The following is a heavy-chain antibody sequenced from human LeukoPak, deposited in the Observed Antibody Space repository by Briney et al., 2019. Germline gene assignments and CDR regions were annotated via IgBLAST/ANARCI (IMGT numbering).Heavy chain of an antibody. D-gene: IGHD3-22*01. Sequence: SETLSLTCTVSGYSISSGYYWGWIQQPPGQGLEWIGSIYHSGGAFHNPSLKSRVTISVDTSKNQFSLKLSSVTAADTAVYYCARGQGYYDSSGYYYRWVVGYFDYWGQGTLVTVSS. CDR3: ARGQGYYDSSGYYYRWVVGYFDY. V-gene: IGHV4-38-2*02. J-gene: IGHJ4*02. CDR1: GYSISSGYY. CDR2: IYHSGGA.